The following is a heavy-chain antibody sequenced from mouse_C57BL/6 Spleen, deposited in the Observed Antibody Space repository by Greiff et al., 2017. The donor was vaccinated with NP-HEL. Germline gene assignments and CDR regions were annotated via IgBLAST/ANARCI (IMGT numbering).Heavy chain of an antibody. CDR1: GYTFTSYW. J-gene: IGHJ3*01. Sequence: VQLQQPGAELVRPGTSVKLSCKASGYTFTSYWMHWVKQRPGQGLEWIGVIDPSDSYTNYNQKFKGKATLTVDTSSSTAYMQLSSLTSEDSAVYYCARKGTTAPWFAYWGQGTLVTVSA. V-gene: IGHV1-59*01. CDR2: IDPSDSYT. D-gene: IGHD1-2*01. CDR3: ARKGTTAPWFAY.